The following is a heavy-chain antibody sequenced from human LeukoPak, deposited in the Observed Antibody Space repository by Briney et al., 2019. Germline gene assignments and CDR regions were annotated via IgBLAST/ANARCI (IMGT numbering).Heavy chain of an antibody. CDR3: AKDIAARPLYYYYMDV. V-gene: IGHV3-30*18. Sequence: GRSLRLSCAASGFTFSSYGMHWVRQAPGKGLEWVAVISYDGSNKYYADSVKGRFTISRDNSKNTLYLQMNSLRAEDTAVYYCAKDIAARPLYYYYMDVWGKGTTVTVSS. CDR2: ISYDGSNK. J-gene: IGHJ6*03. CDR1: GFTFSSYG. D-gene: IGHD6-6*01.